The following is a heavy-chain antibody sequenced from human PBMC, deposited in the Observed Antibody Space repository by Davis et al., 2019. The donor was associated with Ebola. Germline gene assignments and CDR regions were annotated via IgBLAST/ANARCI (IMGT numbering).Heavy chain of an antibody. Sequence: LKISCAASGFSFTSYSMNWVRQAPGKGLEWVAYISGGYTYYAESVKGRFTISRDSAKDSLYLHMDSLRDDDTAVYYCARVYNWGFDFWGQGTLVTVSS. V-gene: IGHV3-48*02. D-gene: IGHD1-20*01. CDR3: ARVYNWGFDF. CDR1: GFSFTSYS. J-gene: IGHJ4*02. CDR2: ISGGYT.